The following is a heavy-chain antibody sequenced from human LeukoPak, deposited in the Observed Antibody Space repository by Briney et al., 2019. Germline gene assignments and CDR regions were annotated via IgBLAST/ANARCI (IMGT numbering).Heavy chain of an antibody. CDR1: GGSFSGYY. J-gene: IGHJ6*03. CDR2: INHSGST. V-gene: IGHV4-34*01. D-gene: IGHD5-18*01. CDR3: ARARGYSYGYDPHYYYYMDV. Sequence: SETLSLTCAVYGGSFSGYYWSWIRQPPGKGLEWIGEINHSGSTNYNPSLKSRVTISVDTSKNQFSLKLSSVTAADTAVYYCARARGYSYGYDPHYYYYMDVWGKGTTVTVSS.